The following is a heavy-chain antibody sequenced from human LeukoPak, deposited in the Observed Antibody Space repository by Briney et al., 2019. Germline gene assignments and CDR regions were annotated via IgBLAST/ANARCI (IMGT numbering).Heavy chain of an antibody. D-gene: IGHD2-15*01. V-gene: IGHV3-53*01. CDR1: GFNFNTYA. J-gene: IGHJ6*03. CDR2: IYSGGSA. CDR3: ARDTVVVVAAYYYYYMDV. Sequence: PGGSLRLSCAASGFNFNTYAMHWVRQAPGKGLEWVSVIYSGGSAYYADSVKGRFTISRDNSKNTLYLQMNSLRAEDTAVYYCARDTVVVVAAYYYYYMDVWGKGTTVTVSS.